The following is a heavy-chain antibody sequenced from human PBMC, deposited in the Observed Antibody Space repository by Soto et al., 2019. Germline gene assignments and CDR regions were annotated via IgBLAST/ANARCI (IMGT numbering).Heavy chain of an antibody. CDR3: AKNGQPPYYYYGSDV. CDR1: GYTFSRYG. CDR2: ISGYNGDT. V-gene: IGHV1-18*01. D-gene: IGHD2-8*01. Sequence: QGQLVQSGGEVKKSGASVKVSCKASGYTFSRYGISWVRQAPGQGLERMGWISGYNGDTNYAQKFQGRVTMTIDTSTTTAYMELRSLTSDDTALYYCAKNGQPPYYYYGSDVWGQGTTVTVSS. J-gene: IGHJ6*02.